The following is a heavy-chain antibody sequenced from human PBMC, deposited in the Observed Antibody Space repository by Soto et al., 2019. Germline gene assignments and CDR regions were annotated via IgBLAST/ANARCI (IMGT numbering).Heavy chain of an antibody. D-gene: IGHD3-16*01. J-gene: IGHJ2*01. V-gene: IGHV4-59*01. Sequence: PSETLSLTCTVSGGSITDYYWSWVRQTPGKALEWIGYGYHSVSIHYNPSLKTRVTISVDTSENHFSLRLSSVTAADTAVYYCARAFAGFGAYWYFDLWGRGTLVTVSS. CDR1: GGSITDYY. CDR3: ARAFAGFGAYWYFDL. CDR2: GYHSVSI.